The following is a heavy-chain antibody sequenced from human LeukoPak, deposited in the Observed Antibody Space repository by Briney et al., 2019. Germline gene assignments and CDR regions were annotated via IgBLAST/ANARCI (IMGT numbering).Heavy chain of an antibody. CDR2: ISSSTSTI. CDR1: GFTFSSYN. J-gene: IGHJ6*03. D-gene: IGHD2-2*01. V-gene: IGHV3-48*01. Sequence: GGSLRLSCSASGFTFSSYNMNWVRQAPGKGLEWVSYISSSTSTIYYADSVKGRFTISRDNAKNSLYLQMNSLRAEDTAVYYCARLPVVPAAIIYYYYYYMDVWGKGTTVTVSS. CDR3: ARLPVVPAAIIYYYYYYMDV.